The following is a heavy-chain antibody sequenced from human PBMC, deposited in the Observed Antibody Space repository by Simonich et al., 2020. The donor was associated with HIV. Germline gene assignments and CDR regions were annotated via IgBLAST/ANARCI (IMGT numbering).Heavy chain of an antibody. D-gene: IGHD3-10*01. Sequence: QVQLQQWGAGLLKPSETLSLTCAVYGGPFSGYYWSWIRQPTGKGLEWIGEINQSESTNYNPSLKSRVSISADTSKKQFSLKLSSVTAADTAVYYCARIGPDYYRGYYYMDVWGKGTTVTVSS. J-gene: IGHJ6*03. V-gene: IGHV4-34*01. CDR3: ARIGPDYYRGYYYMDV. CDR2: INQSEST. CDR1: GGPFSGYY.